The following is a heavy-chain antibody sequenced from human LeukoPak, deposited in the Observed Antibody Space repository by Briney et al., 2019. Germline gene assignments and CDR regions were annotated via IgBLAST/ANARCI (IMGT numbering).Heavy chain of an antibody. CDR2: ISAYNGNT. D-gene: IGHD2-2*01. CDR1: GYTFTSYG. CDR3: ARDKRSGYCSSTSCYGRDY. Sequence: GASVKVSCKASGYTFTSYGISWVRQAPGQGLEWMGWISAYNGNTNYAQKLQGRVTMTTDTSTSTAYMELRSLRSDDTAVYYCARDKRSGYCSSTSCYGRDYWGQGTLVTVSS. J-gene: IGHJ4*02. V-gene: IGHV1-18*01.